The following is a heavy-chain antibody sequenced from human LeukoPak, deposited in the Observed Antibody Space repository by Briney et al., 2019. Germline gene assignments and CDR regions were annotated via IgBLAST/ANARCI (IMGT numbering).Heavy chain of an antibody. J-gene: IGHJ3*02. CDR1: GGSISSGGYY. CDR2: IYHSGST. Sequence: SETLSFTCTVSGGSISSGGYYWSWIRQPPGKGLEWIGYIYHSGSTYYNPSLKSRVTISVDRSKNQFSLKLSSVTAADTAVYYCATDSSSSGRYAFDIWGQGTMVTVSS. V-gene: IGHV4-30-2*01. D-gene: IGHD6-6*01. CDR3: ATDSSSSGRYAFDI.